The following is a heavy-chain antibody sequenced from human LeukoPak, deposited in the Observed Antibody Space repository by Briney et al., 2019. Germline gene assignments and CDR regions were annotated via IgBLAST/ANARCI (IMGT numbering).Heavy chain of an antibody. CDR1: GGSVSSYY. CDR3: ARWWELKRGDAFDI. D-gene: IGHD1-26*01. J-gene: IGHJ3*02. CDR2: IYYSGST. V-gene: IGHV4-59*02. Sequence: SETLSLTCTVSGGSVSSYYWSWIRQPPGKGLEWIGYIYYSGSTNYNPSLKSRVTISVDTSKNQFSLKLSSVTAADTAVYYCARWWELKRGDAFDIWGQGTMVTISS.